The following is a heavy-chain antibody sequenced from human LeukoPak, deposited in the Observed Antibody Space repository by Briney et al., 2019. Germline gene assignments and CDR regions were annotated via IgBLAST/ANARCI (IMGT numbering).Heavy chain of an antibody. CDR2: ITAGGSST. CDR1: GFTFSNYA. J-gene: IGHJ4*02. Sequence: GGSLRLSCAASGFTFSNYALNWVRQAPGKGLEWVSSITAGGSSTYYADSVKGRFTISRDNSKNTLYLQMNSLRADDTAVYYCAKDYLGGSYSFDYWGQGTLVTVSS. D-gene: IGHD1-26*01. V-gene: IGHV3-23*01. CDR3: AKDYLGGSYSFDY.